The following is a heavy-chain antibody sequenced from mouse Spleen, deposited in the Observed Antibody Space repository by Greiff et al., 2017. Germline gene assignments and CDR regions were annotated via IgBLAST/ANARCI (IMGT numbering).Heavy chain of an antibody. D-gene: IGHD1-1*01. J-gene: IGHJ1*01. CDR3: ASSITPARYFDV. V-gene: IGHV1-4*01. Sequence: QVQLQQSGAELARPGASVKMSCKASGYTFTSYTMHWVKQRPGQGLEWIGYINPSSGYTNYNQKFKDKATLTADKSSSTAYMQLSSLTSEDSAVYYCASSITPARYFDVWGAGTTVTVSS. CDR2: INPSSGYT. CDR1: GYTFTSYT.